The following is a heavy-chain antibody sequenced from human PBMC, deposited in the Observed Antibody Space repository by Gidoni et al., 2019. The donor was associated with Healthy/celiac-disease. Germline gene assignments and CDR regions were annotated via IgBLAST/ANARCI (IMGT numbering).Heavy chain of an antibody. CDR1: GGSISSYS. CDR2: LYTSGSP. V-gene: IGHV4-4*07. Sequence: QVQLQESGPGLVKPSETLSLTCTVSGGSISSYSWSWIRQPAGKGLEWIGRLYTSGSPNYNPSLKSRVTMSVDTSKNQFSLKLSSVTAADTAVYYCARAMRYSSGWWTGSFDYWGQGTLVTVSS. J-gene: IGHJ4*02. D-gene: IGHD6-19*01. CDR3: ARAMRYSSGWWTGSFDY.